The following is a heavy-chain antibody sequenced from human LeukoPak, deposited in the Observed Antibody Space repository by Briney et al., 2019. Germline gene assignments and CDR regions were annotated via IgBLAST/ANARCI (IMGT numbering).Heavy chain of an antibody. D-gene: IGHD6-19*01. V-gene: IGHV4-39*07. CDR3: ARAVSSGWYNFDY. CDR2: IYYSGST. Sequence: SETLSLTCTVAGGSISSSSYYWGWIRQPPGKGLEWIGSIYYSGSTYYNPSLKSRVTISVDTSKNQFSLKLSSVTAADTAVYYCARAVSSGWYNFDYWGQGTLVTVSS. J-gene: IGHJ4*02. CDR1: GGSISSSSYY.